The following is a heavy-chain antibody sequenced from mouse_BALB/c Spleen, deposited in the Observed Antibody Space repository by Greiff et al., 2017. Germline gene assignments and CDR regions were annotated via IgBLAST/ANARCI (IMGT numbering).Heavy chain of an antibody. CDR1: GSAVIRFAM. CDR2: ILPSIGRT. D-gene: IGHD1-1*01. CDR3: ARTNYGSSYRWFAY. J-gene: IGHJ3*01. V-gene: IGHV15-2*02. Sequence: QVQLQQSGAELRRPGSSVKLSCKASGSAVIRFAMMWVGRQQAEHRYGWIGDILPSIGRTYYGEKYEDKATLDADTVSNTAYLELNSLTSEGSAIYYWARTNYGSSYRWFAYWGQGTLVTVSA.